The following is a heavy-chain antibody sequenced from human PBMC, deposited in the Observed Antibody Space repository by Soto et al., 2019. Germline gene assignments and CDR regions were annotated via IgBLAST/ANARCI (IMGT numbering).Heavy chain of an antibody. CDR2: IYSGGHT. CDR3: ARVHSSANWFDP. CDR1: AFTVSSNY. Sequence: PGGSLRLSCAASAFTVSSNYMSWVRQAPGKGLEWVSVIYSGGHTFYADSVKGRFTISRHNSKNTVYLQMNSLRAEDTAVYYCARVHSSANWFDPWGQGTLVTVSS. V-gene: IGHV3-53*04. D-gene: IGHD6-25*01. J-gene: IGHJ5*02.